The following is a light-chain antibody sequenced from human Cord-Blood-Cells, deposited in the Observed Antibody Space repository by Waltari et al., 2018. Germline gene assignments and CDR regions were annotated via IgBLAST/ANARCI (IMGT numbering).Light chain of an antibody. CDR1: SSDVGGYNY. J-gene: IGLJ3*02. Sequence: QPALTQPASVSGSPGQSLTISCTGTSSDVGGYNYVSWYQQHPGKAPQLMIYEVSNRPSGVSNRFSGSKSGNTASLTISGLQAEDEADYYCSSYTSSSTWVFGGGTKLTVL. CDR2: EVS. CDR3: SSYTSSSTWV. V-gene: IGLV2-14*01.